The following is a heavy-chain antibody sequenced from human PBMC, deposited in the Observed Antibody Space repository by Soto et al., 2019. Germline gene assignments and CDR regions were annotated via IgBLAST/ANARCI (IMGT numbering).Heavy chain of an antibody. Sequence: QVQLVQSGGEVKRPGASVKVSCKTSGYTFSNYGITWVRQAPGQPLEWLGWISLYSDGTNYAQKFQGRVAMTPDTSTATAYMELTSLRSDDTDVYYCARVVPGAEAWFGPWGQGPLVAVSA. V-gene: IGHV1-18*01. J-gene: IGHJ5*02. D-gene: IGHD2-2*01. CDR1: GYTFSNYG. CDR2: ISLYSDGT. CDR3: ARVVPGAEAWFGP.